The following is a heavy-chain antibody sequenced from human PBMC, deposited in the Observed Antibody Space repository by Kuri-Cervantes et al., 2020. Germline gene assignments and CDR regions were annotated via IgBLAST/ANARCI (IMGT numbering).Heavy chain of an antibody. Sequence: GGSLRLSCAASGFTFSSYSMNWVRQATGKGLKWVSSIDTASDTYYPDSVKGRFTISRDNTKKSLFLQMDSLRAEDTAVYYCARDLGAYCGGDCYQGFDSWGQGTLVTVSS. CDR2: IDTASDT. J-gene: IGHJ4*02. D-gene: IGHD2-21*02. CDR3: ARDLGAYCGGDCYQGFDS. V-gene: IGHV3-13*01. CDR1: GFTFSSYS.